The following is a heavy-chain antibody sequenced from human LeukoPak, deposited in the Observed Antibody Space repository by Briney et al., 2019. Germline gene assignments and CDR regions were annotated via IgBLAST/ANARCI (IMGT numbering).Heavy chain of an antibody. CDR1: GGSISGGDYY. Sequence: PSETLSLTCTVSGGSISGGDYYWSWIRQPPGKGLEWIGYIYYSGSTYYNPSLKSRVTISVDTSKNQFSLKLSSVTAADTAVYYCAREHCSSTSCSFDYWGQGTLVTVSS. J-gene: IGHJ4*02. CDR3: AREHCSSTSCSFDY. V-gene: IGHV4-30-4*01. D-gene: IGHD2-2*01. CDR2: IYYSGST.